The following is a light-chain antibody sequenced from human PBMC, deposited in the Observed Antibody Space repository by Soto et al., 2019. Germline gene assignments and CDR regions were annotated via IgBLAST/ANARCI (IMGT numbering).Light chain of an antibody. J-gene: IGLJ1*01. Sequence: SYELTQPPSVSVSPGQTASITCSGDKLGAKFASWYQQKPGQSPALVIYQDDKRPSGIPERFSGSNSGNIATLTISGTQATDEADYYCQAWDSSAAGVFGTGTELTVL. CDR2: QDD. CDR3: QAWDSSAAGV. V-gene: IGLV3-1*01. CDR1: KLGAKF.